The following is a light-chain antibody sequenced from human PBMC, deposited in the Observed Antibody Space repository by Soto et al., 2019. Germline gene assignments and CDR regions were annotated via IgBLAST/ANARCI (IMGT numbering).Light chain of an antibody. V-gene: IGKV3-15*01. J-gene: IGKJ1*01. Sequence: EIVMTQSPATLSVSPGERATLSCRASQSVNSNLAWYQQKPGQAPRLLISGASTRATGIPARFSGSGSETEFTLTISSLQSEDFAVYYCQQYNNWGTFGQGTKVEMK. CDR1: QSVNSN. CDR2: GAS. CDR3: QQYNNWGT.